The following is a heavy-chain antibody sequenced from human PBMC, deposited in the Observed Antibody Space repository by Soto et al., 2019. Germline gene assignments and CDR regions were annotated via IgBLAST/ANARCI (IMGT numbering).Heavy chain of an antibody. J-gene: IGHJ4*02. D-gene: IGHD3-16*02. CDR2: ISYDGSDK. Sequence: QVQLVESGGGVVQPGRSLRLSCAASGFTFSSYGMHWVRQAPGKGLEWVAVISYDGSDKYYAESVKGRFTISRDNSKKTLNVQMNSLRADDAAVYYCAKALGELSPESYDYWGQGSLITVS. CDR3: AKALGELSPESYDY. V-gene: IGHV3-30*18. CDR1: GFTFSSYG.